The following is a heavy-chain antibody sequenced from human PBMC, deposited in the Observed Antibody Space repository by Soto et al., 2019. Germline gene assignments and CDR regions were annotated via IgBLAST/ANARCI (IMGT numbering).Heavy chain of an antibody. CDR3: ARHATVPKKYSSSWYWYYYYGMHV. V-gene: IGHV4-39*01. CDR1: GGSISSSIYY. Sequence: SETLSLTCTVSGGSISSSIYYWGWIRHPPGNGLEWIGSIYYIGSTYYNPSLKSRVTISVDTSKNQFSLKLSSVTAADTAVYYCARHATVPKKYSSSWYWYYYYGMHVSGQGNTGTVS. D-gene: IGHD6-13*01. CDR2: IYYIGST. J-gene: IGHJ6*02.